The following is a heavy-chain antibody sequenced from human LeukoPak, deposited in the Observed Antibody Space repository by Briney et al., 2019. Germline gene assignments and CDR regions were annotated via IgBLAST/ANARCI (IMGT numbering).Heavy chain of an antibody. D-gene: IGHD1-14*01. Sequence: SETLSLTCAVYGGSFSGYYWSWIRQPPGKGLEWIGEINHSGSTNYNSSLKGRVTISVDTSKNQFSLKLSSVTAADTAVYYCARRDYRKRMDYWGQGTLVTVSS. CDR2: INHSGST. CDR1: GGSFSGYY. J-gene: IGHJ4*02. V-gene: IGHV4-34*01. CDR3: ARRDYRKRMDY.